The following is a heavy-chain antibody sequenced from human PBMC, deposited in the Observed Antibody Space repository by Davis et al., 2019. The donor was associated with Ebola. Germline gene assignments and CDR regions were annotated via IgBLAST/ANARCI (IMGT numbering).Heavy chain of an antibody. J-gene: IGHJ4*02. V-gene: IGHV5-51*01. CDR2: IYTGDSGE. Sequence: SRMGSGCSFTSHWIGCVRQMSGKRVAWMGIIYTGDSGERYSTSFQGQVTISADKSISTAYLQWSSLKASDTAMYYCARRSYYYDSSGYYPYFDYWGQGTLVTVSS. CDR1: GCSFTSHW. D-gene: IGHD3-22*01. CDR3: ARRSYYYDSSGYYPYFDY.